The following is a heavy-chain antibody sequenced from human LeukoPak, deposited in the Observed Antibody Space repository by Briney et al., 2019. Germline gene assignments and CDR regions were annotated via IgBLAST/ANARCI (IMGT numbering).Heavy chain of an antibody. Sequence: GRSLRLSCAASGFTFSGYGIHWVRQAPGKGLEWVAVISHDGSNKYYADSVKGRFTISRDNSKNTLYLEMNSLRAEDTAVYYCARSGYYGSGSYDYFDYWGQGTLVTVSS. CDR3: ARSGYYGSGSYDYFDY. D-gene: IGHD3-10*01. J-gene: IGHJ4*02. CDR1: GFTFSGYG. V-gene: IGHV3-30*03. CDR2: ISHDGSNK.